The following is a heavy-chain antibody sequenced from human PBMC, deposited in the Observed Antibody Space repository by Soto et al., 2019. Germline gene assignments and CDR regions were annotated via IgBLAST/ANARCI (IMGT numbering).Heavy chain of an antibody. J-gene: IGHJ5*02. CDR3: TSVTGVDTAMVMTVGWFDP. D-gene: IGHD5-18*01. V-gene: IGHV3-73*02. CDR1: GFTFSGSA. Sequence: EVQLVESGGGLVQPGGSLKLSCAASGFTFSGSAMHWVRQASGKGLEWVGRIRSKANSYATAYAASVKGRFTISRDDSKNTAYLQMNSLKTEDTAVYYCTSVTGVDTAMVMTVGWFDPWGQGTLVTVSS. CDR2: IRSKANSYAT.